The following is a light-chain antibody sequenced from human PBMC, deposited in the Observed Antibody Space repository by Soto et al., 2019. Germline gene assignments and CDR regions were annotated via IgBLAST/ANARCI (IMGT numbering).Light chain of an antibody. CDR1: SSDVGSYNL. J-gene: IGLJ1*01. CDR3: CSYAGITTYYV. CDR2: GGT. V-gene: IGLV2-23*01. Sequence: QSVLTQPASVSGSPGQSITISCTGTSSDVGSYNLVSWYQQHPGEAPKLMIYGGTKRPSGVSNRFSGSKSGNTASLTISGLQAEDEADYYCCSYAGITTYYVFGTGTKLNVL.